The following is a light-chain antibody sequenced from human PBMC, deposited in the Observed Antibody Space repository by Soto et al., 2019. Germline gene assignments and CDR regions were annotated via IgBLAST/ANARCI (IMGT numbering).Light chain of an antibody. CDR2: AAS. Sequence: DIEMTQSPSSLSASVGDRVTITCRASLGIIDYLAWYQQKPGKVPKLLIYAASTLQTGVPSRFSGSGSRTDFTLTISNLQPEDVATYYCQKYNSAPLTFGGGNKVEIK. V-gene: IGKV1-27*01. CDR1: LGIIDY. CDR3: QKYNSAPLT. J-gene: IGKJ4*01.